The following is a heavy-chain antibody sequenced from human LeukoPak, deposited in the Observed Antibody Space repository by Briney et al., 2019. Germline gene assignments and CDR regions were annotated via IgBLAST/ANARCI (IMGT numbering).Heavy chain of an antibody. CDR2: INEDGRVT. CDR3: ARPKYDIGFDP. D-gene: IGHD3-9*01. CDR1: RFNVNNYW. Sequence: GGSLRLSCAASRFNVNNYWMHWVRQAPGKGLVWVSRINEDGRVTSYAGSVRGRFTISRDSVENTLHLQMNSLRAEDTAVYYCARPKYDIGFDPWGQGTLVTVSS. J-gene: IGHJ5*02. V-gene: IGHV3-74*01.